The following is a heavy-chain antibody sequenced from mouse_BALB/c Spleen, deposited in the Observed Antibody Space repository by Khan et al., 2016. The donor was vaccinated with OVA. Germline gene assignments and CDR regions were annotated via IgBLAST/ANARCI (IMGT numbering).Heavy chain of an antibody. D-gene: IGHD2-1*01. J-gene: IGHJ3*01. V-gene: IGHV5-9-3*01. Sequence: EVQLVESGGALVKPGGSLKLSCAASGFTFSTYAMSWVRQTPEKRLEWVATISSDGDYTYYPDNVPGRFTISRDNAKNTLYLQMSSLRSEDTAMYYCARSPDGNFAYWGQGTLVTVSA. CDR1: GFTFSTYA. CDR2: ISSDGDYT. CDR3: ARSPDGNFAY.